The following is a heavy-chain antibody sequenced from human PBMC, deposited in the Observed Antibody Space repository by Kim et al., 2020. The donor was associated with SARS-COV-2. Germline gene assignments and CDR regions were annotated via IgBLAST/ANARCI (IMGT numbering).Heavy chain of an antibody. J-gene: IGHJ5*02. Sequence: SETLSLTCTVSGGSISSSSYYWGWIRQPPGKGLEWIGSIYYSGSTYYNPSLKSRVTISVDTSKNQFSLKLSSVTAADTAVYYCATHPGGKGPAAWFDPWGQGTLVTVSS. CDR3: ATHPGGKGPAAWFDP. CDR2: IYYSGST. CDR1: GGSISSSSYY. V-gene: IGHV4-39*01. D-gene: IGHD6-13*01.